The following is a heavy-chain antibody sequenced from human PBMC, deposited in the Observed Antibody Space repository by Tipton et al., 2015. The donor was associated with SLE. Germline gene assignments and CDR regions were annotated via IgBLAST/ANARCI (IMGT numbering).Heavy chain of an antibody. D-gene: IGHD4-11*01. V-gene: IGHV4-59*11. CDR1: GGSISSHY. CDR3: ARESHSNYGGNLDY. CDR2: IYYSGST. J-gene: IGHJ4*02. Sequence: TLSLTCTVSGGSISSHYWSWIRQPPGEGPEWIGYIYYSGSTNYNPSLKSRVTISVDTSKTQFSLKLSSVTAADTAVYYCARESHSNYGGNLDYWGQGTLVTVSS.